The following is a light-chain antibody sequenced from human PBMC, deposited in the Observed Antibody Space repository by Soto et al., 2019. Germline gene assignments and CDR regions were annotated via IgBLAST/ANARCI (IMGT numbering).Light chain of an antibody. V-gene: IGKV1-39*01. CDR2: DAS. Sequence: DIQMTQSPSSLSASVGDRVTITCRASQSISRYLNWYQQKPGKAPKLLIYDASSLQSGVPSRFSGSGSGTDFTLTISSLQPEDSATYYCQQSYSTPRLFTFGQGTNLEI. CDR1: QSISRY. CDR3: QQSYSTPRLFT. J-gene: IGKJ2*01.